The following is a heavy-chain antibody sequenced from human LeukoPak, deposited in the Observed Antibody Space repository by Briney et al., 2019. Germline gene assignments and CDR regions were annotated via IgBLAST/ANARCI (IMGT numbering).Heavy chain of an antibody. CDR2: IRGRDHLSTT. V-gene: IGHV3-49*03. CDR1: GFDFGYFA. CDR3: SRGGSHGRHVDY. Sequence: PGGSLRLSCTASGFDFGYFALSWFRQAPGKGPEWVGFIRGRDHLSTTDYPASVRGRFTISRDDSKSIAYLQMNSLKIEDTGVYYCSRGGSHGRHVDYWGQGTLVTVSS. D-gene: IGHD1-26*01. J-gene: IGHJ4*02.